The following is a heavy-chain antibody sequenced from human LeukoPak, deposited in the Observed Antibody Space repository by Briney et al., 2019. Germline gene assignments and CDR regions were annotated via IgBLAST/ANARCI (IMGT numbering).Heavy chain of an antibody. Sequence: PGGSLRLSCAASGFTFSSYSMNWVRQAPGKGLEWVSSISSSSSYIYYADSVKGRFTISRDNAKNSLYLQMNSLRAEDTAVYYCARDTTKGTSAFDIWGQGTMVTVSS. CDR1: GFTFSSYS. V-gene: IGHV3-21*01. D-gene: IGHD1-26*01. CDR2: ISSSSSYI. J-gene: IGHJ3*02. CDR3: ARDTTKGTSAFDI.